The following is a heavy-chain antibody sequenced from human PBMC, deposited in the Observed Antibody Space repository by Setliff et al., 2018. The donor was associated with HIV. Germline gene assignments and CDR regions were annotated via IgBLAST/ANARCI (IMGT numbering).Heavy chain of an antibody. Sequence: SETLSLTCTVSGGPLSSYYWNWIRQPPGKGLEWIGEINHSGSTNYNPSLKSRVTISVDTSKNQFSLKLSSVTAADTAVYYCARMDLGYCSGGSCYLGWFDPWGQGTLVTVSS. CDR2: INHSGST. CDR1: GGPLSSYY. V-gene: IGHV4-34*01. D-gene: IGHD2-15*01. J-gene: IGHJ5*02. CDR3: ARMDLGYCSGGSCYLGWFDP.